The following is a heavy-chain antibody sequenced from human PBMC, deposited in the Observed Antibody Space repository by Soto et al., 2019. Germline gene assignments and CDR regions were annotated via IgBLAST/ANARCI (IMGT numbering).Heavy chain of an antibody. CDR1: GGSISSGGYS. CDR3: ARTLNYYYGMDV. Sequence: PSETLSLTCAVSGGSISSGGYSWSWIRQPPGKGLEWIGYIYHSGSTYYNPSLKSRVTISVDRSKNQFSLKLSSVTAADTAVYYCARTLNYYYGMDVRGQGTTVTVSS. V-gene: IGHV4-30-2*01. CDR2: IYHSGST. J-gene: IGHJ6*02.